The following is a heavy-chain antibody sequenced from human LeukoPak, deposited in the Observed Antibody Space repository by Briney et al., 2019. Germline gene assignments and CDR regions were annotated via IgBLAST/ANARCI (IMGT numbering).Heavy chain of an antibody. J-gene: IGHJ4*02. V-gene: IGHV4-59*08. Sequence: SETLSLTCTVSGGSISSHYWSWIRQPPGKGLEWIGYIDHSGSTNYNSSLKSRVTISVDTSKNQFSLKLSSVTAADTAVYYCARAPYDFWSGYRERYYFDYWGRGTLVTVSS. CDR3: ARAPYDFWSGYRERYYFDY. CDR2: IDHSGST. D-gene: IGHD3-3*01. CDR1: GGSISSHY.